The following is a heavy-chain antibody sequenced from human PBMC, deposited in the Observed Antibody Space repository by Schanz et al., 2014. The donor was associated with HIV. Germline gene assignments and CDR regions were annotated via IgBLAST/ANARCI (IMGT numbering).Heavy chain of an antibody. V-gene: IGHV1-69*06. Sequence: QVQLVQSGAEVKKPGSSVKVSCKASGGTFSNYAINWVRQAPGQGLEWMGGIIPIFGTSNYAQKFQGRVTMTRDTSTSTVYMQLSSLTSDDTAVYYCARGDILTGLYPYYFDSWGQGTLVTVSS. CDR1: GGTFSNYA. CDR2: IIPIFGTS. D-gene: IGHD3-9*01. CDR3: ARGDILTGLYPYYFDS. J-gene: IGHJ4*02.